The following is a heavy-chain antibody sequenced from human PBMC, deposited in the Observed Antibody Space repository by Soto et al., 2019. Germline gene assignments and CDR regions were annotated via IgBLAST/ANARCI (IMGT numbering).Heavy chain of an antibody. CDR3: ARGVRAETYYNAFDY. J-gene: IGHJ4*01. CDR1: GFSFKNYA. V-gene: IGHV3-30*01. Sequence: QVQLVESGGGVVQPGSSLRLSCAASGFSFKNYAFHWVRQAPGKGLQWVALISHNDEPRIFYADSVQGRFTISRDNFKNTVDLQMNSLRDEYTAVYHCARGVRAETYYNAFDYWGQGTQVTVSS. CDR2: ISHNDEPRI. D-gene: IGHD3-10*01.